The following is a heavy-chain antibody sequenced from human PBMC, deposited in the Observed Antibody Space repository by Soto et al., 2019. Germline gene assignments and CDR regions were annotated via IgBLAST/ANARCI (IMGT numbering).Heavy chain of an antibody. D-gene: IGHD4-17*01. CDR3: ARDAHGDNGRACDP. V-gene: IGHV4-4*07. CDR1: GGANRNNY. J-gene: IGHJ5*02. CDR2: INTIGNT. Sequence: HVQLQQSGPGLVKPSETMSLTCTVSGGANRNNYWCWIGQPAGQGLEWIGRINTIGNTNYNPSLKGRVSTSVDVSTSQFSLKLSSVAAQDTAVYYCARDAHGDNGRACDPLGQGPLDTVSS.